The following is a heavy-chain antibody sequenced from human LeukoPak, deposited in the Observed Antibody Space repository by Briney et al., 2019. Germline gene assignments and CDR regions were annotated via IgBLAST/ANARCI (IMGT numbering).Heavy chain of an antibody. CDR1: GLTVSSNY. CDR2: INTGGNP. Sequence: GGSLRLSCAASGLTVSSNYMSWVRQAPGKGPEWLSVINTGGNPYYRDSVKGRFTISRDNSKNTLYLQMNSLRAEDTAVYYCTTDLDDYGDYQVDYWGQGTLVTVSS. J-gene: IGHJ4*02. D-gene: IGHD4-17*01. V-gene: IGHV3-66*01. CDR3: TTDLDDYGDYQVDY.